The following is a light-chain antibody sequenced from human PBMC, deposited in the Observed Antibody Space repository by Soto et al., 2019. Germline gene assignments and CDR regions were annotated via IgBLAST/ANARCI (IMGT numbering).Light chain of an antibody. CDR3: QQYNSLWT. V-gene: IGKV1-5*03. Sequence: DIQMTQSPSTLSASVGDRVSINCRASQSISAWLAWYQQKPGKAPRLLIYKASTLEIGVPSRFSGSGSGTEFTLTISSLQPDDFATYYCQQYNSLWTFGQGTKVDIK. J-gene: IGKJ1*01. CDR1: QSISAW. CDR2: KAS.